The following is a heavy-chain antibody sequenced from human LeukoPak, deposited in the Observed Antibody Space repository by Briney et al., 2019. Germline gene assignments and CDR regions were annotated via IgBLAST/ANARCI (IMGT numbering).Heavy chain of an antibody. CDR2: ISSSGSTK. Sequence: PGGSLRLSCAASGFTFSDYYMSWIRQAPGKGLEWVSYISSSGSTKYYADSVKGRFPVSRDNAKNSLDLQMNSLRADDTAVYYCARDSTSGGAFDPWGQGALVTVSS. V-gene: IGHV3-11*01. CDR1: GFTFSDYY. D-gene: IGHD1-14*01. J-gene: IGHJ5*02. CDR3: ARDSTSGGAFDP.